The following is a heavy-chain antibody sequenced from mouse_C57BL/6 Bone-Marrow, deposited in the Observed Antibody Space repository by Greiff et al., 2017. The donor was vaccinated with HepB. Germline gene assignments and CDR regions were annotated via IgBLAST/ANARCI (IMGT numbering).Heavy chain of an antibody. Sequence: VKLMESGPGLVAPSQSLSITCTVSGFSLTSYAISWVRQPPGKGLEWLGVIWTGGGTNYNSALKSRLSISKDNSKSQVFLKMNSLQTDDTARYYCARNARYGNRSYWYFDVWGTGTTVTVSS. D-gene: IGHD2-1*01. J-gene: IGHJ1*03. V-gene: IGHV2-9-1*01. CDR1: GFSLTSYA. CDR3: ARNARYGNRSYWYFDV. CDR2: IWTGGGT.